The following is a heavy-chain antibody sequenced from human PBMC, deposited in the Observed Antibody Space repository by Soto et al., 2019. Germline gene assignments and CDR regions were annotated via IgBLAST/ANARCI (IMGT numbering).Heavy chain of an antibody. D-gene: IGHD2-2*01. Sequence: ASVKVSFKASCYTFTNFGVTGVLLSPGQGLEWMGCISAYTDTPNYAQKFQGRVTMTIDTSTSTAYMDLRSLTSDDTAVYYCARVIPGVEAWFDPWGQGTLVTVSS. J-gene: IGHJ5*02. CDR2: ISAYTDTP. CDR3: ARVIPGVEAWFDP. CDR1: CYTFTNFG. V-gene: IGHV1-18*01.